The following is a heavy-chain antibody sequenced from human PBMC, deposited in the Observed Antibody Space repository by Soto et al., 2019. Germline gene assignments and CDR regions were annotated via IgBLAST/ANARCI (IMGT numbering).Heavy chain of an antibody. CDR3: ARGFRYYGSGSLKPYNWFDP. D-gene: IGHD3-10*01. V-gene: IGHV4-34*01. J-gene: IGHJ5*02. CDR1: DGSFSGYY. Sequence: PSETLSLTCAVYDGSFSGYYWSWIRQPPGKGLEWIGEINHSGSTNYNPSLKSRVTISVDTSKNQFSLKLSSVTAADTAVYYCARGFRYYGSGSLKPYNWFDPWGQGTLVTVSS. CDR2: INHSGST.